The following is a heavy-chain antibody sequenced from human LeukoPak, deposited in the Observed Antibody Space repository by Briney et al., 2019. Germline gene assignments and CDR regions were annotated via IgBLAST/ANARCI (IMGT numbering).Heavy chain of an antibody. D-gene: IGHD3-3*01. Sequence: GGSLRLSCAASGFTFSSYSMNWVRQAPGKGLEWVSYISSSSSTIYYADSVKGRFTISRDNAKNSLYLQMNSLRVEDTAVYYCARSYYDFWSGYYEVPTVSMDVWGKGTTVTVSS. J-gene: IGHJ6*03. V-gene: IGHV3-48*01. CDR2: ISSSSSTI. CDR3: ARSYYDFWSGYYEVPTVSMDV. CDR1: GFTFSSYS.